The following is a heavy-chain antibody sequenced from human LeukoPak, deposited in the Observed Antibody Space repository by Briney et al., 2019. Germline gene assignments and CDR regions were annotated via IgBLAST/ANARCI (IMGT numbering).Heavy chain of an antibody. CDR1: GYTFTAYY. V-gene: IGHV1-2*02. Sequence: ASVKVSCKASGYTFTAYYMHWVRQAPGQGLELVGWINPKSGDTYYEQKFQDRVTMTRDTAISTAYMELSSLTSDDTAVFYCARDLRNYYGSGSSRFDPWGQGTLVTVSS. J-gene: IGHJ5*02. D-gene: IGHD3-10*01. CDR3: ARDLRNYYGSGSSRFDP. CDR2: INPKSGDT.